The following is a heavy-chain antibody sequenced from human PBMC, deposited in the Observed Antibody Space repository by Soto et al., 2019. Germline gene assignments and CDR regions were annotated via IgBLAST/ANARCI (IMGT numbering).Heavy chain of an antibody. CDR3: ARGGGYAVDF. J-gene: IGHJ4*02. CDR1: GYTFTDNS. Sequence: QVQLVQSAGELRKPGASVKVSCKASGYTFTDNSITWVRQAPGQGLEWMGWISTYNGDTKFAQKFQGRVTLTTDTSTSPAYMDLTSLRSDDTAVYFCARGGGYAVDFWGQGTLVTVSS. D-gene: IGHD3-22*01. V-gene: IGHV1-18*01. CDR2: ISTYNGDT.